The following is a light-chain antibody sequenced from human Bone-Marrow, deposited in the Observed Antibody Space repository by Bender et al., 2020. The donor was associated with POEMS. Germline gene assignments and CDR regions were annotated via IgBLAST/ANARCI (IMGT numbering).Light chain of an antibody. CDR1: SSDVGRYNY. CDR2: DVS. CDR3: CSYAGSTRI. Sequence: QSALTQPRSVSGSPGQSVTISCTGTSSDVGRYNYVSWYQQHPGKPPKLMIYDVSERPSGVPNRFSGSSSGDTASLTISGLQAEDEADYYCCSYAGSTRIFGGGTGLTVL. J-gene: IGLJ2*01. V-gene: IGLV2-11*01.